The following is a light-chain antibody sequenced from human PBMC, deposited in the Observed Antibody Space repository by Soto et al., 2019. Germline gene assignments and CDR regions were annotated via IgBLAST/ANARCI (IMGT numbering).Light chain of an antibody. J-gene: IGKJ2*01. V-gene: IGKV3-15*01. CDR2: GAS. CDR1: QRVSSN. Sequence: EIVMTQSPATLSVSPGERATLSCRASQRVSSNLAWYQQKPGQAPRLLIYGASTRATGIPARFSGSGSGTEFTLTISSLQSEDLAVYYCQQYNNWPPVTFGQGTKLEIQ. CDR3: QQYNNWPPVT.